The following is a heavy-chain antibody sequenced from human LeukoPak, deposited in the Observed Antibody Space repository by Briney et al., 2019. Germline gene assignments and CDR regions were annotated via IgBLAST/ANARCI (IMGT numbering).Heavy chain of an antibody. CDR1: GGTFSSYA. Sequence: GCSVNVSCQASGGTFSSYAISWVRQAPGQGLEWMGRISYILGIANYAQKFQGRVTITADKSTSTAYLELSSLRSEDTAVYYCARDPTYCSGGSCPDYWGQGTLVTVSS. CDR3: ARDPTYCSGGSCPDY. V-gene: IGHV1-69*04. J-gene: IGHJ4*02. D-gene: IGHD2-15*01. CDR2: ISYILGIA.